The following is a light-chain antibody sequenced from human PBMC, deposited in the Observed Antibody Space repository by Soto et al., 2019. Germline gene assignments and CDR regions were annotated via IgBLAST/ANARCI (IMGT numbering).Light chain of an antibody. CDR3: QQYYSYPLT. CDR1: QGISSY. J-gene: IGKJ3*01. V-gene: IGKV1-8*01. CDR2: AAS. Sequence: AIRMTQSPSSLSASTGDRVTITCRASQGISSYLAWYQQKPGKAPKLLIYAASTLQSGVPSRFSGSGSGTDFTLTISCLQSEDFATYYCQQYYSYPLTFGPGTKVVIK.